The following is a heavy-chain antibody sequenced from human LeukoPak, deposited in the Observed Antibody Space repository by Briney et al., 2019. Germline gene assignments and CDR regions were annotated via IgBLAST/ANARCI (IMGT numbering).Heavy chain of an antibody. Sequence: TGGSLRLSCAASGFTFSSYEMNWVRQAPGKGLEWVSYISSSGSTIYYADSVKGRFTISRDNAKNSLYLQMNSLRAEDTAVYYCARADLYYYYMDVWGKGTTVTVSS. D-gene: IGHD3-3*01. J-gene: IGHJ6*03. CDR3: ARADLYYYYMDV. V-gene: IGHV3-48*03. CDR1: GFTFSSYE. CDR2: ISSSGSTI.